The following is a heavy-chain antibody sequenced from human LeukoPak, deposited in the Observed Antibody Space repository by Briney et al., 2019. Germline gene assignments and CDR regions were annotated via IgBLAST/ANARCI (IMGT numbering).Heavy chain of an antibody. J-gene: IGHJ4*02. D-gene: IGHD3-10*01. Sequence: GSLRLSCAASGFTFSNYWMSWVRQAPGKGLEWIGSIYYSGSTYYNPSLKSRVTISVDTSKNQLSLKLSSVAAADTAVYFCARHHYYYGSGTYYTAIDSWGQGTLVTVSS. V-gene: IGHV4-39*01. CDR2: IYYSGST. CDR1: GFTFSNYW. CDR3: ARHHYYYGSGTYYTAIDS.